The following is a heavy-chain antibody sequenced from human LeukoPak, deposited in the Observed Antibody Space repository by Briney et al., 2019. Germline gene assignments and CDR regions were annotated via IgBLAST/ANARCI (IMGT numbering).Heavy chain of an antibody. CDR2: IYYSGST. CDR3: ARELGPPGWFDP. CDR1: GGSISSYY. J-gene: IGHJ5*02. Sequence: SETLSLTCTVSGGSISSYYWSWIRQPPGKGLEWIGYIYYSGSTNYNPSLKSRVTISVDTSKNQFSLKLSSVTAADTAVYYCARELGPPGWFDPWGQGTLVTVSS. D-gene: IGHD3-16*01. V-gene: IGHV4-59*01.